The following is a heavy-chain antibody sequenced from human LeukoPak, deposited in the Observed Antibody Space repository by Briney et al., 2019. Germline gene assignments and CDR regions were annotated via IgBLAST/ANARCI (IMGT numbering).Heavy chain of an antibody. V-gene: IGHV1-8*01. CDR2: LSTDNDDT. CDR3: ARGGLAAETSGFDY. CDR1: GYTFSSHD. J-gene: IGHJ4*02. Sequence: GASVKVSCKASGYTFSSHDLNWVRQAPGHGLEWMGWLSTDNDDTGYAQKFQGRVTMTRDTSISTVYMELRSLTSDDTAVYYWARGGLAAETSGFDYWGQGTLVTVSA. D-gene: IGHD6-13*01.